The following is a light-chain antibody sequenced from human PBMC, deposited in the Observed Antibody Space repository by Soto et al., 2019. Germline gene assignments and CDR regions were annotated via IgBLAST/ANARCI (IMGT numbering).Light chain of an antibody. CDR3: SSYTTSNTRQIV. CDR1: TSDVVGYNY. J-gene: IGLJ1*01. Sequence: QSALTQPASVPGSPGQSITISCTGTTSDVVGYNYASWYQHHPGKAPKLMIFDVSNRPSGVSNRFSGSKSGNTASLTISGLQPEDEADYYCSSYTTSNTRQIVFGTGTKLTVL. V-gene: IGLV2-14*03. CDR2: DVS.